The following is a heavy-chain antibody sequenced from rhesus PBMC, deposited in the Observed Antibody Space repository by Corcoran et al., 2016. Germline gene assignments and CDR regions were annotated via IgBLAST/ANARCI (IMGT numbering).Heavy chain of an antibody. Sequence: QLQLQESGPGLVKPSETLSVTCAVSGGSISSGYYWGWIRQPPGKGLEYIGYISGSSGSTYYNPSLKSRVTISKDTSKNQFSLKLSSVTAADTAVYYCARIYSNYGFDYWGQGVLVTVSS. CDR2: ISGSSGST. J-gene: IGHJ4*01. CDR1: GGSISSGYY. D-gene: IGHD4-23*01. CDR3: ARIYSNYGFDY. V-gene: IGHV4-99*01.